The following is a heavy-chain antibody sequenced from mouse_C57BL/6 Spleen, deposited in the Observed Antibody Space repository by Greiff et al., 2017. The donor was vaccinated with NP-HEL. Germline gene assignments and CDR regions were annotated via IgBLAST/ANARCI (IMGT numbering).Heavy chain of an antibody. CDR3: ARLFMRYYFDY. D-gene: IGHD1-2*01. J-gene: IGHJ2*01. CDR1: GFTFTDYY. V-gene: IGHV7-3*01. Sequence: EVQLQESGGGLVQPGGSLSLSCAASGFTFTDYYMSWVRQPPGKALEWLGFIRNKANGYTTEYSASVKGRFTISRDNSQSILYLQMNALRAEDSATYYGARLFMRYYFDYWGQGTTLTVSS. CDR2: IRNKANGYTT.